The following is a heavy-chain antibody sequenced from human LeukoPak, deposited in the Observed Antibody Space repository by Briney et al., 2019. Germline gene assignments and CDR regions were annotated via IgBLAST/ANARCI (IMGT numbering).Heavy chain of an antibody. CDR3: ARDSVPAALGGLDY. J-gene: IGHJ4*02. CDR2: ISSSSSYI. D-gene: IGHD2-2*01. V-gene: IGHV3-11*06. CDR1: GFTFSDYY. Sequence: PGGSLRLSCAASGFTFSDYYMSWIRQAPGKGLEWVSSISSSSSYIYYADSVKGRFTISRDNAKNSLYLQMNSLRAEDTAVYYCARDSVPAALGGLDYWGQGTLVTVSS.